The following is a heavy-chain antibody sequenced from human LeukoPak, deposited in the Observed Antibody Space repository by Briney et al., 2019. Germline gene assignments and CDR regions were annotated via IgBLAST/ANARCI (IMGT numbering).Heavy chain of an antibody. CDR1: GYTFTGYY. CDR2: INPNSGGT. V-gene: IGHV1-2*02. Sequence: ASVKVSCKASGYTFTGYYMHWVRQAPGQGLEWMGWINPNSGGTNYAQKFQGRVTMTRDTSISTAYMELSSLRSEDTAVYYCATGYSYGHHNYYFDYWGQGTLVTVSS. J-gene: IGHJ4*02. CDR3: ATGYSYGHHNYYFDY. D-gene: IGHD5-18*01.